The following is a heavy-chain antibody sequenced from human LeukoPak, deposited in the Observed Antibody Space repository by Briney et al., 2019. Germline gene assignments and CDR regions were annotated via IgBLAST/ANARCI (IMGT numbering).Heavy chain of an antibody. J-gene: IGHJ4*02. D-gene: IGHD5-18*01. V-gene: IGHV5-51*01. CDR2: IYPGESDT. CDR3: ASRGEAMDLFDY. CDR1: GYSFTNYW. Sequence: GESLKISCNDSGYSFTNYWIGWGRPMPREGVEWMGIIYPGESDTRYSPSFQGQVTISADKSINTASLQWSSLKASDTAIYYCASRGEAMDLFDYWGEGTLVSVSS.